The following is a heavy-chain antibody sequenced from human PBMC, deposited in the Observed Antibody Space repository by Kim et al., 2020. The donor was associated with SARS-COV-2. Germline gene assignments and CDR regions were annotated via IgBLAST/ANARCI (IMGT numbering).Heavy chain of an antibody. J-gene: IGHJ4*02. CDR1: GYTFTSYY. V-gene: IGHV1-46*01. CDR3: ARVDSSSSGWSRYFDY. CDR2: INPSGGST. D-gene: IGHD6-19*01. Sequence: ASVKVSCKASGYTFTSYYMHWVRQAPGQGLEWMGIINPSGGSTSYAQKFQGRVTMTRDTSTSTVYMELSSLRSEDTAVYYCARVDSSSSGWSRYFDYWGQGTLVTVSS.